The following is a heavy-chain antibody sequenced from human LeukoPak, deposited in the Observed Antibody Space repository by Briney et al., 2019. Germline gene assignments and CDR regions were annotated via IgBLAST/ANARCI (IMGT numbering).Heavy chain of an antibody. V-gene: IGHV5-51*01. D-gene: IGHD2-21*02. Sequence: GESLKISCKGSGYSFTNYWIAWVRQMPGKGLEWMGIIYPGDSESRYSPSFQGQVTFSADKSTSTAYLQWSSLKASDNAMYYCARMDSGGDCRDHWGQGTLVTVSS. J-gene: IGHJ5*02. CDR2: IYPGDSES. CDR3: ARMDSGGDCRDH. CDR1: GYSFTNYW.